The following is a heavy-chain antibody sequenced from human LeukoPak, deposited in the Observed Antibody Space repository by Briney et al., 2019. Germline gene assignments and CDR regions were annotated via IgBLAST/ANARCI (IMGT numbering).Heavy chain of an antibody. D-gene: IGHD6-19*01. V-gene: IGHV4-39*01. Sequence: SETLSLTCTVSGGSISSSSYYWGWIRQPPGRGLEWNGSIYYSGSTYFNPSLKSRVTISVDTSKNQFSLKLSSVTAADTAVYYCARHLGLAVAGTRTYYFDYWGQGTLVTVSS. CDR1: GGSISSSSYY. CDR3: ARHLGLAVAGTRTYYFDY. J-gene: IGHJ4*02. CDR2: IYYSGST.